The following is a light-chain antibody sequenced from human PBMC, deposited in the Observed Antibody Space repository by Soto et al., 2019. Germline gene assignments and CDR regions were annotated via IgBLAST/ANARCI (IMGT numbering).Light chain of an antibody. Sequence: EIVLTQSPGTLSLSPGEGATLSCRASQSVTGTNLAWYQQRPGQAPRLLIYDAVRRATGIPDRFSGSGSGTDFTLTISRLEPEDFAVYYCHQYGSSLGTFGQGTKVDI. V-gene: IGKV3-20*01. CDR1: QSVTGTN. CDR3: HQYGSSLGT. CDR2: DAV. J-gene: IGKJ2*01.